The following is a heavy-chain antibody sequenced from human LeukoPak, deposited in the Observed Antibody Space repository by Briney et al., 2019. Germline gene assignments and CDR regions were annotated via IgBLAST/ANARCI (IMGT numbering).Heavy chain of an antibody. J-gene: IGHJ4*02. Sequence: SETLSPTCTVSGDSISTSNSYWGWIRQPPGKGLEWIGSIYYSGNTYYNASLKSRVTISVDTSKNQFSLKLSSVTAADTAVYYCARAPYYYDSSGYRIHYYFDYWGQGTLVTVSS. CDR2: IYYSGNT. V-gene: IGHV4-39*07. CDR1: GDSISTSNSY. CDR3: ARAPYYYDSSGYRIHYYFDY. D-gene: IGHD3-22*01.